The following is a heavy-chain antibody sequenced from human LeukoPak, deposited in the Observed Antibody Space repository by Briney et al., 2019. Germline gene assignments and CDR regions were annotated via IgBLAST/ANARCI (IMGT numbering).Heavy chain of an antibody. D-gene: IGHD6-13*01. CDR3: AKAKGLAGSFIAEAGTDAS. CDR1: GFTFSSYA. J-gene: IGHJ5*02. CDR2: ISGSGGST. V-gene: IGHV3-23*01. Sequence: PGGSLRLSCAASGFTFSSYAMSWVRQAPGKGLEWVSAISGSGGSTYYADSVKGRFTISRDNSKNTLYLQMNSLRAEETAVYYCAKAKGLAGSFIAEAGTDASWGKGPLVTVSS.